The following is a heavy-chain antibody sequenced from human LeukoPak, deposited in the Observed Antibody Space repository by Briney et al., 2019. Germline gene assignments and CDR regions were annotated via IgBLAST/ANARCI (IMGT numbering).Heavy chain of an antibody. J-gene: IGHJ4*02. CDR1: GFTFSNYA. CDR2: ISGSGAYT. Sequence: GGSLRLSYAASGFTFSNYAMSWVRQAPGKGLEWVSAISGSGAYTYYADSVKGRLTISRDNSKNTLHLQMNSLRAEDTAVYYCAIDDGLAAAGTSFDYWGQGTLVTVSS. CDR3: AIDDGLAAAGTSFDY. D-gene: IGHD6-13*01. V-gene: IGHV3-23*01.